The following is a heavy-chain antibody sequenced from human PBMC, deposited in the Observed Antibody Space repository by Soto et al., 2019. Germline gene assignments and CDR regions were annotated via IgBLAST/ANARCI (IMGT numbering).Heavy chain of an antibody. V-gene: IGHV3-7*01. D-gene: IGHD6-6*01. Sequence: GGSLRLSCAASGFTFSSYWMSWVRQAPGKGLEWVANIKQDGSEKYYVDSVKGRFTISRDNAKNSLYLQMNSLRAEDTAVYYCARSGAAARPYGMDVWGQGTTVTVSS. CDR1: GFTFSSYW. J-gene: IGHJ6*02. CDR2: IKQDGSEK. CDR3: ARSGAAARPYGMDV.